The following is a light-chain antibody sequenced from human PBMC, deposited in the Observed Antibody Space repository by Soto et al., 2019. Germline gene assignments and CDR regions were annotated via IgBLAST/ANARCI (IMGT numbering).Light chain of an antibody. J-gene: IGKJ4*01. Sequence: DIQLTQSPSFLSASVGDRVTITCRASQGISSYLAWYQQKPGKAPKLLIYAASTLQSGVPSRFSGSGSGTEFTLTISSLQPEDFATYYCHKYGPSPLTFGGGTKVEIK. V-gene: IGKV1-9*01. CDR2: AAS. CDR3: HKYGPSPLT. CDR1: QGISSY.